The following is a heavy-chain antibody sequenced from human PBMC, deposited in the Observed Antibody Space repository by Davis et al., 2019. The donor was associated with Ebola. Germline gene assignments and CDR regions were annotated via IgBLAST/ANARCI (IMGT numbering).Heavy chain of an antibody. V-gene: IGHV3-53*04. CDR2: IYSGGST. CDR1: GFTFGDYA. J-gene: IGHJ4*02. CDR3: ARDRGFGYFDY. D-gene: IGHD3-10*01. Sequence: GGSLRLSCTASGFTFGDYAMSWVRQAPGKGLEWVSVIYSGGSTYYADSVKGRFTISRHNSKNTLYLQMNSLRAEDTAVYYCARDRGFGYFDYWGQGTLVTVSS.